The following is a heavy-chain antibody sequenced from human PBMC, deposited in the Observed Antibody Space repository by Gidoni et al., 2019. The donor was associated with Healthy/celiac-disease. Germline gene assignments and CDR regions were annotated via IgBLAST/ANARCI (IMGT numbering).Heavy chain of an antibody. D-gene: IGHD2-2*01. Sequence: QVQLVESGGGVVQPGRSLRLSCAASGFTFSSYAMHWVRQAPGKGLEWVAVISYDGSNKYYADSVKGRFTISRDKSKNTLYLQMNSLRAEDTAVYYCAREEICSSTSCWDYFDYWGQGTLVTVSS. CDR2: ISYDGSNK. CDR1: GFTFSSYA. J-gene: IGHJ4*02. CDR3: AREEICSSTSCWDYFDY. V-gene: IGHV3-30-3*01.